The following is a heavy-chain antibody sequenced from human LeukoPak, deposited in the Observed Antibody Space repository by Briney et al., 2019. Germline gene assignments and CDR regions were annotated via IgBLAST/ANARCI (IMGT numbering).Heavy chain of an antibody. V-gene: IGHV4-59*08. D-gene: IGHD6-13*01. Sequence: SETLSLTCTVSGGSISSYYWSWIRQPPGKGLEWIGYIYYSGSTNYNPSLKSRVTISVDTSKNQFSLKLSSVTAADTAVYYCARQIFMAAAGPRGGWFDPWGQGTLVTVSS. CDR2: IYYSGST. CDR1: GGSISSYY. J-gene: IGHJ5*02. CDR3: ARQIFMAAAGPRGGWFDP.